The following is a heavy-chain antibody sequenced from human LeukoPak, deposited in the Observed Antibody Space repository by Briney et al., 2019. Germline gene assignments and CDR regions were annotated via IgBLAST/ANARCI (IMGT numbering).Heavy chain of an antibody. J-gene: IGHJ6*02. V-gene: IGHV4-59*08. D-gene: IGHD3-10*01. CDR3: ARRSYGSGSRYYYGMDV. CDR1: GGSISSYY. Sequence: PSETLSLTCTVSGGSISSYYWSWIRQPPRKGLEWIGYIYYSGSTNYNPSLKSRVTISVDTSKNQFSLKLSSVTAADTAVYYCARRSYGSGSRYYYGMDVWGQGTTVTVSS. CDR2: IYYSGST.